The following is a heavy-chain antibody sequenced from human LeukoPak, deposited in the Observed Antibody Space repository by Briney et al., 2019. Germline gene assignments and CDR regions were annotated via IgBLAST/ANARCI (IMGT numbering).Heavy chain of an antibody. Sequence: GGSLRLSCAASGFRFSDYTMNWVRQAPGKGLEWVSSISSSSSYIYFANSVRGRFTISRDNAKNSLYLQMNSRRAEDTAVYYCAKDSPSRTATTEVPVDYWGQGTLVTVSS. D-gene: IGHD1/OR15-1a*01. CDR3: AKDSPSRTATTEVPVDY. J-gene: IGHJ4*02. CDR1: GFRFSDYT. V-gene: IGHV3-21*01. CDR2: ISSSSSYI.